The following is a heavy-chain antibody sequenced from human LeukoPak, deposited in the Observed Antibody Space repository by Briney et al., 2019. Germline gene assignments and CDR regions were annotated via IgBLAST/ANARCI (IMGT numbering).Heavy chain of an antibody. D-gene: IGHD3-10*01. CDR3: AKDTWFGEPPGASDI. J-gene: IGHJ3*02. CDR1: GFTFDDYA. V-gene: IGHV3-9*01. CDR2: ISWNSGSI. Sequence: GRSLRLSCAASGFTFDDYAMHWVRQAPGKGLEWVSGISWNSGSIGYADSVKGRFTISRDNAKNSLYLQMNSLRAEDTALYYCAKDTWFGEPPGASDIWGQGTMVTVSS.